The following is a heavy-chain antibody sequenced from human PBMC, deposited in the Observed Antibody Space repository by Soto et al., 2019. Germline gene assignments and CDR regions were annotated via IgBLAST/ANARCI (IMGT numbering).Heavy chain of an antibody. CDR3: ATVTTMTSNNFFDY. CDR2: FDPEDGET. V-gene: IGHV1-24*01. CDR1: GYTLTELS. D-gene: IGHD4-17*01. J-gene: IGHJ4*02. Sequence: ASLKVSCKFSGYTLTELSMHWVRQAPGKGLEWMGGFDPEDGETIYAQKFQGRVTMTEDTSTDTAYMELSSLRSEDTAVYYCATVTTMTSNNFFDYWGQGALVTVSS.